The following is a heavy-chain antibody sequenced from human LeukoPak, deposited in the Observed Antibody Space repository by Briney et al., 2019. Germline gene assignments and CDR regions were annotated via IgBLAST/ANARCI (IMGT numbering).Heavy chain of an antibody. CDR3: ARNHQAHWGSYWYFDL. J-gene: IGHJ2*01. CDR1: GGSISSSSYY. D-gene: IGHD7-27*01. V-gene: IGHV4-39*01. CDR2: FYYSGST. Sequence: SETLSLTCTVSGGSISSSSYYWGWIRQPPGKGLEWIGTFYYSGSTYYNPSLKSRTTISVDTSKHQFSLKLSSVTAADTAVYYCARNHQAHWGSYWYFDLWGRGTLVSVPS.